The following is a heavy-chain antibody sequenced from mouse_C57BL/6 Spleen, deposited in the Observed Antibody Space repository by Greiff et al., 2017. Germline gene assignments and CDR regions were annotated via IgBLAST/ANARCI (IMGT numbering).Heavy chain of an antibody. Sequence: VQLVESGAELVRPGTSVKVSCKASGYAFTNYLIEWVKQRPGQGLEWIGVINPGSGGTNYNEKFKGKATLTADKSSSTAYMQLSSLTSEDSAVYFCARGNYEGFAYWGQGTLVTVSA. CDR3: ARGNYEGFAY. D-gene: IGHD2-1*01. CDR1: GYAFTNYL. CDR2: INPGSGGT. J-gene: IGHJ3*01. V-gene: IGHV1-54*01.